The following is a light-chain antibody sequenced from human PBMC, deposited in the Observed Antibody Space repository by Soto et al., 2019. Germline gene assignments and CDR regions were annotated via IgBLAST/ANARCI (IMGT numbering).Light chain of an antibody. CDR3: LQQDNYPWT. CDR1: QGIRNE. CDR2: FAS. Sequence: DIQMTQSPSSLSASVGDRVTITCRASQGIRNELVWYQQRPGKAPQRLIFFASTLQSGVPSRFSGSGFGTEFSFTINGLQPEDFATYYCLQQDNYPWTFGQGTKVEI. V-gene: IGKV1-17*01. J-gene: IGKJ1*01.